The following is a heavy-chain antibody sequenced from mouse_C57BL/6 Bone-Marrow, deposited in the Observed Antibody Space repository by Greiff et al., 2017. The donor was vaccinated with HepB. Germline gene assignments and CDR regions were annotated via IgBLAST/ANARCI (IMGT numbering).Heavy chain of an antibody. CDR3: AREDTTVDSYWYFDV. Sequence: QVQLQQPGAELVRPGSSVKLSCKASGYTFTSYWLDWVKQRPGQGLEWIGNIYPSDSETHYNQKFKDKATLTVDKSSSTAYMQLSSLTSADSAVYYCAREDTTVDSYWYFDVWGTGTTVTVSA. V-gene: IGHV1-61*01. CDR2: IYPSDSET. J-gene: IGHJ1*03. D-gene: IGHD1-1*01. CDR1: GYTFTSYW.